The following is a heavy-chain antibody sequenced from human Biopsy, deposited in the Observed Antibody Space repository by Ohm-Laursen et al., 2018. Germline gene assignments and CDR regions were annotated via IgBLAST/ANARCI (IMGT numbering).Heavy chain of an antibody. J-gene: IGHJ6*02. CDR2: INHSGRT. CDR3: VRGVDYYDPYHYYALDV. CDR1: GESFNGYY. Sequence: GTLSLTCAVSGESFNGYYWSWIRQTPGKGLEWIGGINHSGRTNYNPSLKSRVTISVDTSKNQFSLKVRSVTAADTAVYYCVRGVDYYDPYHYYALDVWGQGTTVTVSS. D-gene: IGHD3-22*01. V-gene: IGHV4-34*01.